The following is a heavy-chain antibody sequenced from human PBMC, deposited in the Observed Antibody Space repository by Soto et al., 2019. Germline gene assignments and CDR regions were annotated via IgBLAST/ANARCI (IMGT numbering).Heavy chain of an antibody. CDR2: TRNKANSYTT. V-gene: IGHV3-72*01. CDR3: ARDQGSSYYYYYGMDV. J-gene: IGHJ6*02. CDR1: GFTFSDHY. D-gene: IGHD6-6*01. Sequence: GGSLRLSCAASGFTFSDHYMDWVRQAPGKGLEWVGRTRNKANSYTTEYAASVKGRFTISRDDSKNSLYLQMNSLKTEDTAVYYCARDQGSSYYYYYGMDVWGQGTTVTVSS.